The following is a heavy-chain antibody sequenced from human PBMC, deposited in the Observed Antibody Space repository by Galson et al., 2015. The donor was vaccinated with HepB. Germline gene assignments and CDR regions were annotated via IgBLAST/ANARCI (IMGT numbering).Heavy chain of an antibody. CDR2: ISYDGSNK. V-gene: IGHV3-30-3*01. Sequence: SLRLSCAASGFTFSSYAMHWVRQAPGKGLEWVAVISYDGSNKYYADSVKGRFTISRDNSKNTLYLQMNSLRAEDTAVYHCARDGYYYDSSGYLNAFDIWGQGTMVTVSS. CDR1: GFTFSSYA. J-gene: IGHJ3*02. D-gene: IGHD3-22*01. CDR3: ARDGYYYDSSGYLNAFDI.